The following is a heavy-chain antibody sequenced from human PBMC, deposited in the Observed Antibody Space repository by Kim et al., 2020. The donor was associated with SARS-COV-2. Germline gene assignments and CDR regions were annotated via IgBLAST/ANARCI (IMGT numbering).Heavy chain of an antibody. CDR3: AKEVGASESSGLDY. J-gene: IGHJ4*02. D-gene: IGHD1-26*01. Sequence: GGSLRLSCAASGFTFDDYAMHWVRQAPGKGLEWVPGISWNSGSIGYADSVKGRFTISRDNAKNSLYLQMNSLRAEDTALYYCAKEVGASESSGLDYWGQGTLVTVSS. V-gene: IGHV3-9*01. CDR2: ISWNSGSI. CDR1: GFTFDDYA.